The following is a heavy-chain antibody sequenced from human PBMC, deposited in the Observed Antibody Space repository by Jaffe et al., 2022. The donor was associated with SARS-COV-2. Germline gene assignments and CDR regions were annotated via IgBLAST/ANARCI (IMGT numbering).Heavy chain of an antibody. Sequence: EVQLVESGGVVVQPGGSLRLSCAASGFTFDDYTMHWVRQAPGKGLEWVSLISWDGGSTYYADSVKGRFTISRDNSKNSLYLQMNSLRTEDTALYYCAKDADSSSSLPVRGGMDVWGQGTTVTVSS. CDR3: AKDADSSSSLPVRGGMDV. CDR2: ISWDGGST. CDR1: GFTFDDYT. V-gene: IGHV3-43*01. D-gene: IGHD6-6*01. J-gene: IGHJ6*02.